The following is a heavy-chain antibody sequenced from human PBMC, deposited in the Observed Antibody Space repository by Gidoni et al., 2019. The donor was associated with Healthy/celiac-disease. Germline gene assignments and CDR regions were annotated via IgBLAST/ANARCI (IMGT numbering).Heavy chain of an antibody. V-gene: IGHV5-10-1*03. CDR2: IDPSDSYT. CDR3: ARSVGGYSYGLFDY. J-gene: IGHJ4*02. Sequence: EVQLVQSGAEVKKPGESLRISCTGSGYSFPSYWIRWVLQMPGKGLEWMGRIDPSDSYTNYSPSFQGHVTISADKSISTAYLQWSSLKASDTAMYYCARSVGGYSYGLFDYWGQGTLVTVSS. D-gene: IGHD5-18*01. CDR1: GYSFPSYW.